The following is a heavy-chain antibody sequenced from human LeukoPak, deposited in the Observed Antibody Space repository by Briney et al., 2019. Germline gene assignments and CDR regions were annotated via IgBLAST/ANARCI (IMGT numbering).Heavy chain of an antibody. Sequence: SVKVSCKASGGTFSSYAISWVRQAPGQGLEWMGGIIPIFGTANYAQKFQGRVTITADESTSTAYMELSSLRSEDTAVYYCAILDSSGWSYYYYGMDVWGQGTTVTVSS. CDR3: AILDSSGWSYYYYGMDV. D-gene: IGHD6-19*01. CDR1: GGTFSSYA. J-gene: IGHJ6*02. V-gene: IGHV1-69*01. CDR2: IIPIFGTA.